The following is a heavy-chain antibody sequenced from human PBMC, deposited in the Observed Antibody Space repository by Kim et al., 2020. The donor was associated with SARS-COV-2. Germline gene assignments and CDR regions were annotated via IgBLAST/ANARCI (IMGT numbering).Heavy chain of an antibody. V-gene: IGHV3-66*02. J-gene: IGHJ4*02. CDR1: GFTVSSNY. Sequence: GGSLRLSCAASGFTVSSNYMSWVRQAPGKGLEWVSVIYSGGSTYYADSVKGRFTISRDNSKNTLYLQMNSLRAEDTAVYYCAREEKPTHYYDSSGYYGYWGQGTLVTVSS. D-gene: IGHD3-22*01. CDR3: AREEKPTHYYDSSGYYGY. CDR2: IYSGGST.